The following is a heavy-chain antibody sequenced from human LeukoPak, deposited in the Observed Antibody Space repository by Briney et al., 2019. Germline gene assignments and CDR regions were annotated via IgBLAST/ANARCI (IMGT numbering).Heavy chain of an antibody. J-gene: IGHJ4*02. CDR2: VDPEDGET. Sequence: ASVKVSXKVSGYTFTDYYMHWVQQAPGKGLEWMGLVDPEDGETIYAEKFQGRVTITADTSTDTAYMELSSLRSEDTAVYYCATIGYCSGGSCPPPLIDYWGQGTLVTVSS. CDR1: GYTFTDYY. V-gene: IGHV1-69-2*01. D-gene: IGHD2-15*01. CDR3: ATIGYCSGGSCPPPLIDY.